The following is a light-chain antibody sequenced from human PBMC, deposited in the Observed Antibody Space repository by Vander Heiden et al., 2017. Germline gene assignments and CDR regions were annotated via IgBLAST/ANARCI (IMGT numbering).Light chain of an antibody. CDR2: SNN. CDR3: VFADASRKHWV. V-gene: IGLV1-44*01. CDR1: RFNIGSTT. Sequence: QSVLTQPPSASGTPGQMVTISCSGGRFNIGSTTVNWSPQLHGTAPKPFLYSNNQRPSGVPDRFSGSKSGTSATLVTSGLQAEDEADYYCVFADASRKHWVFGGGTKLTVL. J-gene: IGLJ3*02.